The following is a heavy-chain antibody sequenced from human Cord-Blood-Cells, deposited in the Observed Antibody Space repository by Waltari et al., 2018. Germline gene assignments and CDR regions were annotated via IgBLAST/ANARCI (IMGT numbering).Heavy chain of an antibody. CDR2: ISSSSSYI. V-gene: IGHV3-21*01. CDR1: GFTFSSYS. CDR3: ARDLTAATPFTFDY. Sequence: EVQLVESGGGLVKPGGSLRLSCAASGFTFSSYSMNWVPQAPGKGLEWVSSISSSSSYIYYADSVKGRFTISRDNAKNSLYLQMNSLRAEDTAVYYCARDLTAATPFTFDYWGQGTLVTVSS. D-gene: IGHD2-15*01. J-gene: IGHJ4*02.